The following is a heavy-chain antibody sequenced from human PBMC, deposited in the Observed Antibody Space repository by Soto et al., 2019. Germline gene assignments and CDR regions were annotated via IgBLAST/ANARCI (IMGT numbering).Heavy chain of an antibody. CDR1: GFTFSSYS. CDR2: ISSSSSYI. D-gene: IGHD6-13*01. J-gene: IGHJ5*02. Sequence: VGSLRLSCAASGFTFSSYSMNWVRQAPGKGLEWVSSISSSSSYIYYADSVKGRFTISRDNAKNSVYLQMNSLRAEDTAVYYCARDRTAGFDPWGQGALVTVSS. V-gene: IGHV3-21*01. CDR3: ARDRTAGFDP.